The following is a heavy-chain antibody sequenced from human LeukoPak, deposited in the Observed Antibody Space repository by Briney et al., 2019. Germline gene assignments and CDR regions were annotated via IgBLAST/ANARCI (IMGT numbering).Heavy chain of an antibody. CDR3: ARFSSGCSTSSCYLTY. CDR2: IHDTGST. D-gene: IGHD2-2*01. Sequence: SETLSLTCTVSGGSISSYYWSWIRQPPGKGLELIGHIHDTGSTFYNPSLRGRVTISLDTSNNQFSLKLTSMTAADTAAYYCARFSSGCSTSSCYLTYWGQGTLVTVS. CDR1: GGSISSYY. V-gene: IGHV4-59*01. J-gene: IGHJ4*02.